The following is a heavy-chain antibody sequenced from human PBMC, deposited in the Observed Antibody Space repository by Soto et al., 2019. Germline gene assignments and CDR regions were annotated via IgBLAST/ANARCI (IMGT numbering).Heavy chain of an antibody. CDR3: ARDAPTSYYDVWTDNWFDP. J-gene: IGHJ5*02. CDR1: GYTFTSYG. Sequence: QVQLVQSGAEVKKPGASVKVSCKASGYTFTSYGISWVRQAPGQGLEWMGWISAYNGNTNYAQKLQGRVTMTTDTSTSTAYMELRSLRSDDTAVYYCARDAPTSYYDVWTDNWFDPWGQGTLVTVSS. CDR2: ISAYNGNT. V-gene: IGHV1-18*01. D-gene: IGHD3-3*01.